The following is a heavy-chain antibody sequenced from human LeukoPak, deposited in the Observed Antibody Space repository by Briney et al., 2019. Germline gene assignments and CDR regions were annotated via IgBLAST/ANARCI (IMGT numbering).Heavy chain of an antibody. CDR1: GFTVSSNY. CDR3: ARGYCSGGACFPTLFDY. J-gene: IGHJ4*02. D-gene: IGHD2-15*01. V-gene: IGHV3-53*01. CDR2: IYSGGST. Sequence: PGGSLRLSCAASGFTVSSNYMSWVRQAPGKGLEWVSVIYSGGSTYYADSVKGRFTISRDNSKNALYLQMNSLRAEDTAVYYCARGYCSGGACFPTLFDYWGQGTLLTVSS.